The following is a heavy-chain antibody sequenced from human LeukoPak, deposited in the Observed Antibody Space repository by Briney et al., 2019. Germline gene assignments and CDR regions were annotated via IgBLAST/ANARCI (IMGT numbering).Heavy chain of an antibody. CDR3: ARDRTGPFDY. CDR2: ISYDGSNK. V-gene: IGHV3-30*01. J-gene: IGHJ4*02. CDR1: GFTFSSYA. D-gene: IGHD1-1*01. Sequence: GGSLRLPCAASGFTFSSYAMHWVRHAPGKGLEWVAVISYDGSNKYYADSVKGRFTISRDNSKNTLYLQMNSLRAEDTAVYYCARDRTGPFDYWGQGTLVTVSS.